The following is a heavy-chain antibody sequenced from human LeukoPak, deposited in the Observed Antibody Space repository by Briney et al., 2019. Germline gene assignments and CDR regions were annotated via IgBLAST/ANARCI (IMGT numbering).Heavy chain of an antibody. CDR3: ARHDSSVDYADY. CDR1: GGSISSSSYH. CDR2: IYSSGST. Sequence: SETLSLTCSVSGGSISSSSYHWDWIRQPPGQGLERIGGIYSSGSTSYNPSLKSRVTMSVDTSKNQFSLKLSSVTAADTAMYYCARHDSSVDYADYWGQGTLVTVSS. D-gene: IGHD3-22*01. V-gene: IGHV4-39*01. J-gene: IGHJ4*02.